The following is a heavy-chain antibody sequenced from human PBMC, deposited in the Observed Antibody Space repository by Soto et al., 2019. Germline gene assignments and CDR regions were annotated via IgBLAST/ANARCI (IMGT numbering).Heavy chain of an antibody. J-gene: IGHJ6*03. CDR3: ARRIGEGYYYYYMDV. V-gene: IGHV5-51*01. D-gene: IGHD2-21*01. Sequence: GESLKISCKGSGYSFTNYWIAWVRQMPGKGLEWMGIVYPDDTDIKYSPSFQGQVTISADKSTSTAYLQWSSLKASDTAIYYCARRIGEGYYYYYMDVWGKGTAVTVSS. CDR2: VYPDDTDI. CDR1: GYSFTNYW.